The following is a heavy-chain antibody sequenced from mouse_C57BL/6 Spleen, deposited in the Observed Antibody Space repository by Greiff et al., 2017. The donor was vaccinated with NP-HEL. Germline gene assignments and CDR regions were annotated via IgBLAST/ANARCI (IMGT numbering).Heavy chain of an antibody. Sequence: EVMLVESGGGLVKPGGSLKLSCAASGFTFSSYTMSWVRQTPEKRLEWVATISGGGGNTYYPDSVKGRFTISRDNAKNTLYLQMSSLRSEDTALYYCARQNYGNYEDAMDYWGQGTSVTVSS. CDR2: ISGGGGNT. J-gene: IGHJ4*01. D-gene: IGHD2-1*01. V-gene: IGHV5-9*01. CDR1: GFTFSSYT. CDR3: ARQNYGNYEDAMDY.